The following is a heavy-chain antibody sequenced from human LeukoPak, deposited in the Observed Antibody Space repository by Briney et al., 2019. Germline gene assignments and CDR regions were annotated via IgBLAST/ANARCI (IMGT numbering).Heavy chain of an antibody. CDR3: AKDIRDYYGSGSYSPSFDY. Sequence: PGRSLRLSCAASGFTFDDYAMHWVRQAPGRGLEWVSGISWNGGSLGYADSVKGRFTISRDNAKNSLYLQMNSLRAEDTALYYCAKDIRDYYGSGSYSPSFDYWGQGTLVTVSS. D-gene: IGHD3-10*01. J-gene: IGHJ4*02. CDR1: GFTFDDYA. CDR2: ISWNGGSL. V-gene: IGHV3-9*01.